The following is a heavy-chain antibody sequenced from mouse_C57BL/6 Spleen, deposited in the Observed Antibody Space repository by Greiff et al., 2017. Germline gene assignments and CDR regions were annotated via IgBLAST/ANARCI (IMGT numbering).Heavy chain of an antibody. Sequence: QVQLKQSGAELVRPGTSVKVSCKASGYAFTNYLIEWVKQRPGQGLEWIGVINPGSGGTNYNEKFKGKATLTADKSSSTAYMQLSSLTSEDSAVYFCVSYYYGSSPHWYFDVWGTGTTVTVSS. V-gene: IGHV1-54*01. D-gene: IGHD1-1*01. CDR3: VSYYYGSSPHWYFDV. CDR2: INPGSGGT. CDR1: GYAFTNYL. J-gene: IGHJ1*03.